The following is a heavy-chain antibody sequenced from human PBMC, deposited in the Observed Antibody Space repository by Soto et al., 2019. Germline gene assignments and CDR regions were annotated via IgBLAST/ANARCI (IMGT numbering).Heavy chain of an antibody. Sequence: GGSLRLSCAASGFTFSSYAMSWVRQAPGKGLEWVSAISGSGGSTYYADSVKGRFTISRDNSKNTLYLQMNSLRAEDKAVYYCAKEASESRLGCTNGVCFAFDIWGQGTMGTGS. CDR3: AKEASESRLGCTNGVCFAFDI. J-gene: IGHJ3*02. CDR1: GFTFSSYA. V-gene: IGHV3-23*01. CDR2: ISGSGGST. D-gene: IGHD2-8*01.